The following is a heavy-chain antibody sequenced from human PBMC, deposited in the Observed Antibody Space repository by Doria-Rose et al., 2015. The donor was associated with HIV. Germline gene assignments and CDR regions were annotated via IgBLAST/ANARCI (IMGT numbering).Heavy chain of an antibody. V-gene: IGHV2-26*01. CDR2: ICSDDER. J-gene: IGHJ4*02. Sequence: QITLKESGPVLVKPTETLTLTCTVSGVSLSSPGMGVSWIRQPPGKALEWLANICSDDERSYNTSLKSRLTISRRTSNSQLVLTMTDMNPVDTATYYCARIKSSRWYHKYYFDFWGQGTLVIVSA. D-gene: IGHD6-13*01. CDR3: ARIKSSRWYHKYYFDF. CDR1: GVSLSSPGMG.